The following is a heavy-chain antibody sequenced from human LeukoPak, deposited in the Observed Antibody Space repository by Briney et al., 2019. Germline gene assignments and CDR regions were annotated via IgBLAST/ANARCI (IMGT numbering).Heavy chain of an antibody. Sequence: KPSETLSLTCAVSGGSISSSKWWSWVRQPPGKGLEWIGEIYHSGSTNYNPSLKSRVTISVDKSKNQFSLKLSSVTAADTAVYYCATVSAFCYDSGSYYTFDYWGQGTLVTVSS. CDR1: GGSISSSKW. J-gene: IGHJ4*02. CDR3: ATVSAFCYDSGSYYTFDY. D-gene: IGHD3-10*01. V-gene: IGHV4-4*02. CDR2: IYHSGST.